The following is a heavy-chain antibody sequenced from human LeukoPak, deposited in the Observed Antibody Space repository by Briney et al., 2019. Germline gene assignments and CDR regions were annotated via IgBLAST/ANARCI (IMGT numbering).Heavy chain of an antibody. J-gene: IGHJ5*02. CDR1: GFTFSSYA. V-gene: IGHV3-23*01. CDR3: ASLGYCSSTSCNRGPNNWFDP. Sequence: TGGSLRLSCAASGFTFSSYAMSWVRQAPGKGLEWVSTISGSGGSTFYADSVKGRFTISRDNSKNTLYLQMNSLRAEDTAVYYCASLGYCSSTSCNRGPNNWFDPWGQGTLVTVSS. D-gene: IGHD2-2*02. CDR2: ISGSGGST.